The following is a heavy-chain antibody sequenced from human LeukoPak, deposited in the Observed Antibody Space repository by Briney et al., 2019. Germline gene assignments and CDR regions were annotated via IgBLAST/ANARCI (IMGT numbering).Heavy chain of an antibody. J-gene: IGHJ4*02. CDR3: AREGVIGDGYNFFDY. V-gene: IGHV1-2*02. CDR1: GYTFIGYY. CDR2: INPHSGGT. Sequence: ASVKVSCKAYGYTFIGYYMHWVRQAPGHGLEWMGWINPHSGGTNSEQNFQGRVTMSRDTSISTVYMELSRLRSDDTALYYCAREGVIGDGYNFFDYWGQGTLVTVSS. D-gene: IGHD5-24*01.